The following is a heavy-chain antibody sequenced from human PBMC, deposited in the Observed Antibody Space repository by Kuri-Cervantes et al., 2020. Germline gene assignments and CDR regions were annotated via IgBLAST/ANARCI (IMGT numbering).Heavy chain of an antibody. D-gene: IGHD5-12*01. CDR1: GFTFSSYG. J-gene: IGHJ6*02. Sequence: GESLKISCAASGFTFSSYGMHWVRQAPGKGLEWVAVISYDGSNKYYADSVKGRFTISRDNSKNTLYLQMNSLRAEDTAVYYCARGDIPGGYYGMDVWGQETTVTVSS. CDR2: ISYDGSNK. V-gene: IGHV3-30*03. CDR3: ARGDIPGGYYGMDV.